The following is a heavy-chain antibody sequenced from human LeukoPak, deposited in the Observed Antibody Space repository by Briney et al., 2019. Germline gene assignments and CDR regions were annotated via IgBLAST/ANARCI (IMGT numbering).Heavy chain of an antibody. CDR3: ARLGVAGDPSSAEYFQH. D-gene: IGHD6-19*01. J-gene: IGHJ1*01. CDR1: GYTFTSYA. Sequence: ASVKVCCKASGYTFTSYAISWVRQAPGQGLDWMGWISLYNPKTSYAQKFQGSVTMTTDTSTSTAYMELRSLRSDDTAVYYCARLGVAGDPSSAEYFQHWGQGTLLTVSS. CDR2: ISLYNPKT. V-gene: IGHV1-18*01.